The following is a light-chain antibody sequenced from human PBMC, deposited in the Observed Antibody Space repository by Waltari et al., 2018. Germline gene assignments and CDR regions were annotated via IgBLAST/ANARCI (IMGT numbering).Light chain of an antibody. CDR2: DVS. J-gene: IGLJ2*01. V-gene: IGLV2-14*03. Sequence: QSALTQPASVSGSPGQSISLPSTRTSRDLGGYHYVSWYQQYPGKAPKLMIFDVSNRPSGVSDRFSGSKSGNTASLTISGLQAEDEAYYYCSSYSTSSTLVVFGGGTKVTVL. CDR3: SSYSTSSTLVV. CDR1: SRDLGGYHY.